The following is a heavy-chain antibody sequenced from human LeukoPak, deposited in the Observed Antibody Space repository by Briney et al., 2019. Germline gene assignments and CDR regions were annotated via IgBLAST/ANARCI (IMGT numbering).Heavy chain of an antibody. D-gene: IGHD2-15*01. Sequence: GASVKVSCKASGYTFTTFGITWVRQAPGQGLEWMGWISTYNGNTNYAQNLQGRVTMTTDTSTSTAYMELRSLTSDDTAVYCCARVGADCSDGNCYWGQGTLVTVSS. CDR2: ISTYNGNT. V-gene: IGHV1-18*01. J-gene: IGHJ4*02. CDR3: ARVGADCSDGNCY. CDR1: GYTFTTFG.